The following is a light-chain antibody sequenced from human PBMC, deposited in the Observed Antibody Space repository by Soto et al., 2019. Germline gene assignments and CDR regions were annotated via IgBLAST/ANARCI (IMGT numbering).Light chain of an antibody. CDR2: GAS. Sequence: EIVLTQSPATLSVSPGERATLSCRASQSVATNLAWYQQKPGQPPRLLIYGASTRATGIPARFSGSGSGTEFTLTISSLQSEDFAVYYCQQYYNWPPITFGQGTRLEN. CDR1: QSVATN. V-gene: IGKV3-15*01. CDR3: QQYYNWPPIT. J-gene: IGKJ5*01.